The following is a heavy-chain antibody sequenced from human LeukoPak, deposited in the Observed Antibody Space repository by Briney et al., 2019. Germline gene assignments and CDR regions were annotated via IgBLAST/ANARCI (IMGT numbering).Heavy chain of an antibody. CDR1: GFIFTSSA. V-gene: IGHV1-58*02. Sequence: SVKVSCKASGFIFTSSAMKGVGQARGQRREWIGWIVVGSGNTNYAQKFQERVTITRDMSTSTAYMELSSLRSEDTAVYYCAALPLGRFGELFHIDYWGQGTLVTVSS. CDR3: AALPLGRFGELFHIDY. CDR2: IVVGSGNT. J-gene: IGHJ4*02. D-gene: IGHD3-10*01.